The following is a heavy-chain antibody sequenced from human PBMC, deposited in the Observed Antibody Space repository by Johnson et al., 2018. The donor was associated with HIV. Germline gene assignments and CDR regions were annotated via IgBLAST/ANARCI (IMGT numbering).Heavy chain of an antibody. CDR3: AKGTSEGRVNAFEI. CDR2: ISYDGNNK. CDR1: GFSFSTYG. D-gene: IGHD3-10*01. V-gene: IGHV3-30*19. Sequence: QVQLMESGGGVVQPGGSLRLSCAASGFSFSTYGMYWVRQAPGKGLEWVAVISYDGNNKYYVDSVKGRFTISRDNSKNTLYLQMKSLRVEDTAVYYCAKGTSEGRVNAFEIWGQGTMVTVSS. J-gene: IGHJ3*02.